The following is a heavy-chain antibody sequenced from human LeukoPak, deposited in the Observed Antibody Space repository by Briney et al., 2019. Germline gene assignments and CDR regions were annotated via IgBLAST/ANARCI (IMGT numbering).Heavy chain of an antibody. J-gene: IGHJ4*02. V-gene: IGHV3-23*01. CDR2: ISYSGGIT. Sequence: GGSLRLSCAASGFTFSSYGMSWVRQAPGKGLEWVSGISYSGGITYYADSVKGRFTIFRDNSKNTLDLQMNSLRDEDTAVYYCARGGNSAPLDYWGQGTLVTVSS. CDR3: ARGGNSAPLDY. CDR1: GFTFSSYG. D-gene: IGHD4-23*01.